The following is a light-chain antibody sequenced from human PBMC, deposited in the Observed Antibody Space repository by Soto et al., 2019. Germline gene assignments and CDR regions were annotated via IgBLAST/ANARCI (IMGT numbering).Light chain of an antibody. CDR3: QQRSNWLT. J-gene: IGKJ4*01. Sequence: EIVLTQSPATLSLSPGERATLSCRASQSVSSYLAWYPQKPGQAPRLLIYDASNRANGIPARFSGSGSGTDFPLNISSLEPEDFEVYYCQQRSNWLTFGGGTQVEIK. CDR1: QSVSSY. CDR2: DAS. V-gene: IGKV3-11*01.